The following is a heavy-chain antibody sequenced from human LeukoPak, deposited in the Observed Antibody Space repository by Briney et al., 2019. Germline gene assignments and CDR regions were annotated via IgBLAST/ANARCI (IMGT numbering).Heavy chain of an antibody. J-gene: IGHJ3*02. Sequence: SQTLSLTCTVSGGSISSGDYYWSWIRQPPGKGLEGIGYIYYSGSTYYSPSLKSRVTISVDTSKNQFSLKLSSVTAADTAVYYCASGYCSSTSCYQGDALDIWGQGTMVTVSS. CDR2: IYYSGST. V-gene: IGHV4-30-4*08. CDR3: ASGYCSSTSCYQGDALDI. D-gene: IGHD2-2*01. CDR1: GGSISSGDYY.